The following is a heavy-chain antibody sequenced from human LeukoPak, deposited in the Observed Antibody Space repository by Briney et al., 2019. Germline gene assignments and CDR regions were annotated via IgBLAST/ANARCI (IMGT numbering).Heavy chain of an antibody. CDR1: GYTFTGYY. CDR3: ARDRPQRWPIDY. Sequence: ASVEVSCKASGYTFTGYYMHWVRQAPGQGLEWMGWINPNSGGTNYAQKFQGRVTMTRDTSISTAYMELSRLRSDDTAVYYCARDRPQRWPIDYWGQGTLVTVSS. D-gene: IGHD2-2*01. CDR2: INPNSGGT. V-gene: IGHV1-2*02. J-gene: IGHJ4*02.